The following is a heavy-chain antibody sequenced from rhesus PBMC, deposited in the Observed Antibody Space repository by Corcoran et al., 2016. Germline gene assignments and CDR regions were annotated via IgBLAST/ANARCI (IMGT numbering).Heavy chain of an antibody. CDR1: GGTISSGYYY. Sequence: QVQLQESGPGVVKPSETLSLTCAVSGGTISSGYYYWSWVRQPPGKGLECIGGIYSNSESPNYSPSLKSRVTISKDTSKNQFSLKLSSVTATDTAVYYCAREESSWSLDYWGQGVLVTVSS. D-gene: IGHD6-13*01. V-gene: IGHV4S12*01. CDR2: IYSNSESP. J-gene: IGHJ4*01. CDR3: AREESSWSLDY.